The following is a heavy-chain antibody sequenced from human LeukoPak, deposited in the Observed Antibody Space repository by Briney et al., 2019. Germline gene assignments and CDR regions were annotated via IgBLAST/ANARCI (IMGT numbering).Heavy chain of an antibody. CDR1: GFTFSNYC. Sequence: PGGSLRLSCAASGFTFSNYCMNWVRQAPGKGLEWLANINRDGGERYYVDSVKGRFTISRDNGKQSLYLQINSLRGDDTDVYYCARDQGSMIVVRTTTWYFDLWGRGTLVTVSS. J-gene: IGHJ2*01. V-gene: IGHV3-7*01. D-gene: IGHD3-22*01. CDR3: ARDQGSMIVVRTTTWYFDL. CDR2: INRDGGER.